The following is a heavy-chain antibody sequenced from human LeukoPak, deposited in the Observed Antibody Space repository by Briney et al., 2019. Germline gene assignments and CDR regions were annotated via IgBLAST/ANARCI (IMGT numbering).Heavy chain of an antibody. Sequence: GGSLRLSCAASGFTFSSYAMHWVRQAPGKGLEWVAVISYDGSNKYYADSVKGRFTISRDNSKNTLYLQMNSLRAEDTAVYYCARDRWCSGGSCYSFDYWGQGTLVTVSS. J-gene: IGHJ4*02. D-gene: IGHD2-15*01. CDR1: GFTFSSYA. CDR2: ISYDGSNK. CDR3: ARDRWCSGGSCYSFDY. V-gene: IGHV3-30-3*01.